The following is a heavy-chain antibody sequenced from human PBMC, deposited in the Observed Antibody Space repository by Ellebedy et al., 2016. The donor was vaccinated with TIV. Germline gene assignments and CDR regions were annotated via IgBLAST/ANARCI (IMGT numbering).Heavy chain of an antibody. CDR2: ISRNGGGT. V-gene: IGHV3-23*01. CDR1: GFTFSIYA. D-gene: IGHD6-19*01. J-gene: IGHJ4*02. CDR3: VKVIATSGWPYYFHY. Sequence: GESLKISCAASGFTFSIYAMGWVRQAPGKGLEWVSTISRNGGGTYYAGSVEGRFTISRDNSQNSLYLQMSSLRAEDTAVYYCVKVIATSGWPYYFHYWGQGTLVTVSS.